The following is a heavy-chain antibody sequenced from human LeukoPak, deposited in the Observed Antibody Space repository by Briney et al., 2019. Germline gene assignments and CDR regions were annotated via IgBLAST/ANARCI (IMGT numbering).Heavy chain of an antibody. CDR1: GFIFSGYA. CDR2: VSSTGGGT. Sequence: GGSLRLSCAVSGFIFSGYAMTWVRQAPGKGLEWVSAVSSTGGGTHYADSVKGRFTISRDNSKNTLYLQMNSLRAEDTAVYYCAKPGGSSWFDAFDIWGQGTMVTVSS. CDR3: AKPGGSSWFDAFDI. J-gene: IGHJ3*02. V-gene: IGHV3-23*01. D-gene: IGHD6-13*01.